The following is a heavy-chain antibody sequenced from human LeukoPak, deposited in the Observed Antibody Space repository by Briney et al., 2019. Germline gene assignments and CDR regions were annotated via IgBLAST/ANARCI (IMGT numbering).Heavy chain of an antibody. CDR2: IYNSENT. D-gene: IGHD3-22*01. V-gene: IGHV4-4*07. J-gene: IGHJ3*02. CDR1: GGSISTYY. Sequence: PSETLSLTCSVSGGSISTYYWSWIRQPAGEGLEWIGRIYNSENTNYNPSLRSRVAMSVDTSWNQFSLRLTSVTAADTAVYYCARGPKYSDSSGYLRAFDIWGQGTMVTVSS. CDR3: ARGPKYSDSSGYLRAFDI.